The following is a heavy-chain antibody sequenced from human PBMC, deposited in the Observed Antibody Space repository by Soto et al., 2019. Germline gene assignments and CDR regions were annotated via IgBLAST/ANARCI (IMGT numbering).Heavy chain of an antibody. J-gene: IGHJ1*01. CDR2: IYHSGST. Sequence: PSETLSLTCAVSGYSISSGYYWGWIRQPPGKGLEWIVTIYHSGSTFHNPSLKSRVTISVDMSKNQFSLKLSSVTAADTAVYYCAVGYCSSASCSREYFQHWGQGTLVTVSS. CDR1: GYSISSGYY. D-gene: IGHD2-2*01. V-gene: IGHV4-38-2*01. CDR3: AVGYCSSASCSREYFQH.